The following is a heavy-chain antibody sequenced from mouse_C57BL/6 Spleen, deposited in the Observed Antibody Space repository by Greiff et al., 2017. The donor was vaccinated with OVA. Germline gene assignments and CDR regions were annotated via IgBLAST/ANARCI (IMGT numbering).Heavy chain of an antibody. Sequence: QVQLQQSGAELVKPGASVKISCKASGYAFSSYWMNWVKQRPGKGLEWIGQIYPGDGDTNYNGKFKGKATLTADKSSSTAYMQLSSLTSEDSAVYFCARVANWDAWFAYWGQGTLVTVSA. CDR3: ARVANWDAWFAY. J-gene: IGHJ3*01. CDR1: GYAFSSYW. D-gene: IGHD4-1*01. CDR2: IYPGDGDT. V-gene: IGHV1-80*01.